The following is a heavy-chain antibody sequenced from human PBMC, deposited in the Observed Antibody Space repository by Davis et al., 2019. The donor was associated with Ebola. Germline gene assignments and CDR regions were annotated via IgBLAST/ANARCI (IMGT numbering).Heavy chain of an antibody. D-gene: IGHD2-21*02. Sequence: MPSETLSLTCTVSGGSISSGDYYWSWIRQPPGKGLEWIGYIYYRGSTNYNPSLKSRVTISVDTSKNQFSLNLSSVTAADTAVYYCARAAVVVTDILYYYYGMEVWGQGTTVTVSS. V-gene: IGHV4-30-4*01. CDR3: ARAAVVVTDILYYYYGMEV. J-gene: IGHJ6*02. CDR2: IYYRGST. CDR1: GGSISSGDYY.